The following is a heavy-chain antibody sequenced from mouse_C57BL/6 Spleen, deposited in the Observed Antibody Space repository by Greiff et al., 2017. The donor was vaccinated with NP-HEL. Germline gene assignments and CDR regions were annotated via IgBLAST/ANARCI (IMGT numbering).Heavy chain of an antibody. J-gene: IGHJ2*01. Sequence: VQLQQSGAELVKPGASVKISCKASGYAFSSYWMNWVKQRPGKGLEWIGQIYPGDGDTNYNGKFKGKATLTADKSSSTAYMQLSSLTSEDSAVYFCAGQLRLPYFDYWGQGTTLTVSS. CDR1: GYAFSSYW. CDR2: IYPGDGDT. V-gene: IGHV1-80*01. D-gene: IGHD3-2*02. CDR3: AGQLRLPYFDY.